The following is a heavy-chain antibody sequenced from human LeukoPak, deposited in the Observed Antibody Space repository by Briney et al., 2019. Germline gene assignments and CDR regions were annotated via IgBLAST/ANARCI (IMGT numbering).Heavy chain of an antibody. D-gene: IGHD5-18*01. V-gene: IGHV3-23*01. CDR2: ISGSGGST. CDR1: GFTFSSYA. Sequence: GGSLRLSCAASGFTFSSYAMSWVRQAPGKGLEWVSAISGSGGSTYYAASVKGRFTISRDNSENTLYLQMNSLRAEDTAVYYCAKEGWYGYSYGFIDYWGQGTLVTVSS. J-gene: IGHJ4*02. CDR3: AKEGWYGYSYGFIDY.